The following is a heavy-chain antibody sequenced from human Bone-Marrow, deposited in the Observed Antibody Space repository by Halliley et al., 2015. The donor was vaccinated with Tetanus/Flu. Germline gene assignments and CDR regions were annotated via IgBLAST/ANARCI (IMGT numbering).Heavy chain of an antibody. CDR2: IGGRGGPT. J-gene: IGHJ5*02. D-gene: IGHD2-21*01. V-gene: IGHV3-23*01. Sequence: WAAVIGGRGGPTYSADSVRGRFTISRDNSKNTLYLQMNSLRAEDTAVYFCASEGELRGLDLDPWGQGNLVTVSS. CDR3: ASEGELRGLDLDP.